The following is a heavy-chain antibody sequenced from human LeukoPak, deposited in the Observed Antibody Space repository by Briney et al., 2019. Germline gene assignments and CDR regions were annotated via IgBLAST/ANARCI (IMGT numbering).Heavy chain of an antibody. J-gene: IGHJ4*02. Sequence: PSETLSLTCGVSGGSISSTNWWSWVRQPPRQGLEWIGEISLTGGTNSNPSLHGRVAMSLDKSRNQLSLSLTSVTAADTAIYYCSRESGAFCPFGYWGQGTLVIVPP. CDR2: ISLTGGT. CDR3: SRESGAFCPFGY. CDR1: GGSISSTNW. D-gene: IGHD1-26*01. V-gene: IGHV4-4*02.